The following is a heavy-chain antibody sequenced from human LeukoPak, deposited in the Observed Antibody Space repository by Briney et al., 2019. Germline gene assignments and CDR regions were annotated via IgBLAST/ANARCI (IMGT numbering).Heavy chain of an antibody. J-gene: IGHJ5*02. CDR1: GLIFSDAW. CDR2: IKSKAGGETR. CDR3: AWSGLNYFAT. Sequence: GGSLRLSCAASGLIFSDAWMSWVRQAPGKGLEWVGRIKSKAGGETRDYGAPVKGRFTISRDDSENTVFLQLNTLKIEDTAVYYCAWSGLNYFATWGQGTPVTVSS. V-gene: IGHV3-15*01. D-gene: IGHD3-3*01.